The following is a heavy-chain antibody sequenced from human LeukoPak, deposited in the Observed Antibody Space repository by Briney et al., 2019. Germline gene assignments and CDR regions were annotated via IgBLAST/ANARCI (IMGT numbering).Heavy chain of an antibody. Sequence: GGPLRLSFAASGFTFSSYSMNWVRHPPGKGLEGVSSISSSRSYIYYADSVTGRFTISRDNAKNSLYLQMKSLRAEDTAVYYCARADDYGDNRYYFDYWGQGTLVTVSS. CDR3: ARADDYGDNRYYFDY. CDR1: GFTFSSYS. V-gene: IGHV3-21*01. J-gene: IGHJ4*02. CDR2: ISSSRSYI. D-gene: IGHD4-17*01.